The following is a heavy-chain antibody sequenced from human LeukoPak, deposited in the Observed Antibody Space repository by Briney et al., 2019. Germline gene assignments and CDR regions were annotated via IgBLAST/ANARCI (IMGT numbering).Heavy chain of an antibody. Sequence: PGDSLRLSCTASGFIFSDYAMSWVRQAPGEGLEWVSSISDNSGGTYYADSVKGRFTISRDNSKNTLFLQMNSLRAEDSAVYYCAADRERDPSCYYLVGGQGTLITVSS. CDR3: AADRERDPSCYYLV. J-gene: IGHJ1*01. V-gene: IGHV3-23*01. D-gene: IGHD3-22*01. CDR1: GFIFSDYA. CDR2: ISDNSGGT.